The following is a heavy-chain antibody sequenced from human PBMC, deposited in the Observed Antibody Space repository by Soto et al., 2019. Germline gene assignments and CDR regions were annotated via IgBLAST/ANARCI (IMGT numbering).Heavy chain of an antibody. J-gene: IGHJ4*02. CDR2: ISYDGSNK. Sequence: PGGSLRLSCAASGFTFSSYGMHWVRQAPGKGLEWVAVISYDGSNKYYVDSVKGRFTISRDNSKNTLYLQMNSLRAEDTAVYYCAKDGPDSSGFDYWGQGTLVTVSS. V-gene: IGHV3-30*18. CDR3: AKDGPDSSGFDY. D-gene: IGHD3-22*01. CDR1: GFTFSSYG.